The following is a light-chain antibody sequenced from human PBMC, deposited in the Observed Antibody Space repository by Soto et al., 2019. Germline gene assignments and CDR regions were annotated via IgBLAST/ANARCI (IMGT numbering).Light chain of an antibody. CDR1: SGDIGDYKY. J-gene: IGLJ2*01. Sequence: QSALTQPASVSGSPGQSITISCTGSSGDIGDYKYVSWYKQHPGKAPKLMIYDVSNRPSGVSNRFSASKSGNTASLTISGLQAEDEADSYCSSYTSTNFVIFGGGTKLTVL. CDR3: SSYTSTNFVI. V-gene: IGLV2-14*01. CDR2: DVS.